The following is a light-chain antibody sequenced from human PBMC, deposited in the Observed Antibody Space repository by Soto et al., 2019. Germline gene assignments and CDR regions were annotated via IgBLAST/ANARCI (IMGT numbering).Light chain of an antibody. J-gene: IGLJ3*02. CDR2: EFS. CDR3: CSYAGSSTGV. CDR1: SSDVGSYNL. V-gene: IGLV2-23*02. Sequence: SALTQPASVSGSPGQSITISCTGTSSDVGSYNLVSWYQQHPDKAPKLIIYEFSKWPSGVSSRFSASKSGNTASLTISGLQSEDEADYYCCSYAGSSTGVFGGGTKVTVL.